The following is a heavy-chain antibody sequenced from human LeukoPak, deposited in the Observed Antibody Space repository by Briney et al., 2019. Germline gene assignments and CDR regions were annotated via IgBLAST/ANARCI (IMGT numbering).Heavy chain of an antibody. CDR3: ARDRYSSSWYQSWFDP. D-gene: IGHD6-13*01. Sequence: SETLSLTCTVSGASISSYYWSWIRQPPGKGLEWIGYIYYSGSTNYNPSLKSRVTISVDTSKNQFSLKLSSVTAADTAVYYCARDRYSSSWYQSWFDPWGQGTLVTVSS. J-gene: IGHJ5*02. V-gene: IGHV4-59*01. CDR2: IYYSGST. CDR1: GASISSYY.